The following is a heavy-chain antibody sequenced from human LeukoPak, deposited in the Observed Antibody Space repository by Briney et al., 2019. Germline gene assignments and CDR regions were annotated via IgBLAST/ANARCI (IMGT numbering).Heavy chain of an antibody. D-gene: IGHD5-24*01. CDR2: INPSGGST. Sequence: ASVKVSCKASGYTFTSYYMHWVRQAPGQGLEWMGIINPSGGSTSYAQKFQGRVTMTRDTSTSTVYMELSSLRSEDTAVYYCARDGFSVGDGYNLYYWGQETLVTVSS. J-gene: IGHJ4*02. CDR1: GYTFTSYY. V-gene: IGHV1-46*01. CDR3: ARDGFSVGDGYNLYY.